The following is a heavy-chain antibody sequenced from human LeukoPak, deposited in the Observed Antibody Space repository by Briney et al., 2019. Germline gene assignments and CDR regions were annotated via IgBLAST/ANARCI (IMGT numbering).Heavy chain of an antibody. Sequence: ASVKVSCKVSGYTLTELSMHWVRQAPGKGLEWMGGFDPEDGETIYAQKFQGRVTMTEDTSTDTAYMELSSLRSEDTAVYYCATGLGRGIAAAGTDYWGQGTLVTVSS. J-gene: IGHJ4*02. CDR2: FDPEDGET. CDR1: GYTLTELS. D-gene: IGHD6-13*01. V-gene: IGHV1-24*01. CDR3: ATGLGRGIAAAGTDY.